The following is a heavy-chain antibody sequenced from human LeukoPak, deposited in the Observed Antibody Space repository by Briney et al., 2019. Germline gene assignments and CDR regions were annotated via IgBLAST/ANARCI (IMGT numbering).Heavy chain of an antibody. CDR3: TKDPNGDYVGAFDP. CDR1: GFTFSSFA. J-gene: IGHJ5*02. CDR2: ITGSHGRT. D-gene: IGHD4-17*01. Sequence: GGSLRLSCEASGFTFSSFAMTWVRQAPGKGLEWVSSITGSHGRTYNTDSVKGRFTISRDNSQNTLYLQMNSQRAEDTAVYYCTKDPNGDYVGAFDPWGQGTLVTVSS. V-gene: IGHV3-23*01.